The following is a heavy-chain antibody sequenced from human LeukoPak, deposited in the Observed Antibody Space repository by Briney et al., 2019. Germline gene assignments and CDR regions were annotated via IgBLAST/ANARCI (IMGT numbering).Heavy chain of an antibody. J-gene: IGHJ3*02. CDR1: GFTFSSYW. Sequence: GESLRLSCAASGFTFSSYWMHWVRQAPGKGLVWVSRINSDGSSTSYADSVKGRFTISRDNAKNTLYLQMNSLRAEDTAMYYCARDYYYYDSSGGDAFDIWGQGTMVIVSS. CDR2: INSDGSST. CDR3: ARDYYYYDSSGGDAFDI. D-gene: IGHD3-22*01. V-gene: IGHV3-74*01.